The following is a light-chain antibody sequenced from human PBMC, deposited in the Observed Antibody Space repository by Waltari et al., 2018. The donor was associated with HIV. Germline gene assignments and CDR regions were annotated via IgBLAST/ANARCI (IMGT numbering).Light chain of an antibody. CDR3: QQFDYLMYT. CDR1: QDVSNY. CDR2: DAS. V-gene: IGKV1-33*01. Sequence: DIQLTQSPSSLSASVGDIVTITCQASQDVSNYLNWYQQKPGKAPKLLIYDASNLAAGVPSRFSGSGSGTDFTFTIISLQPEDIATYYCQQFDYLMYTFCQGTKLEIQ. J-gene: IGKJ2*01.